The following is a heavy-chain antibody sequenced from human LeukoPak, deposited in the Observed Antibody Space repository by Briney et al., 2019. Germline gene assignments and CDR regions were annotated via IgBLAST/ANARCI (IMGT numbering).Heavy chain of an antibody. D-gene: IGHD4-17*01. CDR1: GFTFSSYS. J-gene: IGHJ4*02. CDR2: ISSSSSYI. CDR3: ARDDYGDYVFDY. Sequence: GGSLRLSCAASGFTFSSYSMNWVRQAPGKGLEWVSSISSSSSYIYYADSVKGRFTISRDNAKNSLYLQMNSLRAEDTAVYYCARDDYGDYVFDYWGQGTLVTVSS. V-gene: IGHV3-21*01.